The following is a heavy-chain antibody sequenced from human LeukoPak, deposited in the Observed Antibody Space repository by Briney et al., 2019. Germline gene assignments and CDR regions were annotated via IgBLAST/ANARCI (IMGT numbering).Heavy chain of an antibody. Sequence: GSLRLSCAASGFTFSSYAMSWVRQAPGKGLEWVSAISGSGGSTYYADSVKGRFTISRDNSMNTLYLQMNSLRAEDTAVYYCAKDSGSSGYFDYWGQGTLVTVSS. CDR1: GFTFSSYA. CDR3: AKDSGSSGYFDY. V-gene: IGHV3-23*01. CDR2: ISGSGGST. D-gene: IGHD3-22*01. J-gene: IGHJ4*02.